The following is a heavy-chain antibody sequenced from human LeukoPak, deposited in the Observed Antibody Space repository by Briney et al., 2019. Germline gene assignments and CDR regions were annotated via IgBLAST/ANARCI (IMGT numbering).Heavy chain of an antibody. J-gene: IGHJ6*04. Sequence: GESLKISCKGSGYCFTSYWIAWVRQMPGKGLEWMGIIYPGDSDTTYSPSFQGQVTISADKSISTAYLQWSSLKASDTAIYYCARHRVATADGMDVWGKGTTVTVSS. CDR3: ARHRVATADGMDV. CDR1: GYCFTSYW. D-gene: IGHD1-26*01. CDR2: IYPGDSDT. V-gene: IGHV5-51*01.